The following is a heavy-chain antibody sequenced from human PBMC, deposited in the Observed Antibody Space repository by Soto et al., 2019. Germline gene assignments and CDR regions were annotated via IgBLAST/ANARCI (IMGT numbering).Heavy chain of an antibody. CDR3: TRDRDEILTGYHDY. Sequence: QVHLVESGGGVVQPGGSLRLSCAASGFSFTHFALHWVRRAPGKGLEWVALISNDGSEKYYTYSVKGRFTISRDNSKNTLYLQMNSLRAEDTAVYFCTRDRDEILTGYHDYWGQGTLVTVSS. CDR1: GFSFTHFA. D-gene: IGHD3-9*01. J-gene: IGHJ4*02. V-gene: IGHV3-30-3*01. CDR2: ISNDGSEK.